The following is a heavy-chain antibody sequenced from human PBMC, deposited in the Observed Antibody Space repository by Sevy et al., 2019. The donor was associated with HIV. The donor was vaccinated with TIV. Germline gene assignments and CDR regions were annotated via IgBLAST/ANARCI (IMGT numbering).Heavy chain of an antibody. CDR1: GFTFTYAW. J-gene: IGHJ4*02. Sequence: GGSLRLSCAASGFTFTYAWMSWVRQAPGKGLEWVGRINSKTYGGTTDYAAPVKGRFTISRDESRNTLYLQMNSLKTADTAVYYCTTLHGGVARGASDYWGQGTLVTASS. D-gene: IGHD3-10*01. CDR2: INSKTYGGTT. V-gene: IGHV3-15*01. CDR3: TTLHGGVARGASDY.